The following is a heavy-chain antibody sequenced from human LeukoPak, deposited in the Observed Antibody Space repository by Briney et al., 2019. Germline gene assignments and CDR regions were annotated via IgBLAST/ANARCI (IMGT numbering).Heavy chain of an antibody. CDR2: IIPIFGTA. Sequence: GASVKVSCKASGGTFSSYAISWVRQAPGQGLEWMGGIIPIFGTANYAQKFQGRVTITTDESTSTVYMELSSLRSEDTAVYYCARGYPGLGYYFDYWGQGTLVTVSS. D-gene: IGHD1-26*01. CDR1: GGTFSSYA. V-gene: IGHV1-69*05. CDR3: ARGYPGLGYYFDY. J-gene: IGHJ4*02.